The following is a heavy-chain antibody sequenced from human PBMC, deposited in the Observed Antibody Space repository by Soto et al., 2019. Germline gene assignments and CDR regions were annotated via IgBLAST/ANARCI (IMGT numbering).Heavy chain of an antibody. D-gene: IGHD3-10*01. CDR2: ISYDGSKK. CDR3: AKGLWFGESNDY. CDR1: GFTFSSYG. Sequence: QVQLVESGGGVVQPGRSLRLSCAASGFTFSSYGMHWVRQAPGKGLEWVAGISYDGSKKYYADSVKGRFTISRDNSKNTLDLQMNSLRAEDPAVDYCAKGLWFGESNDYWGQGTLVTVSS. V-gene: IGHV3-30*18. J-gene: IGHJ4*02.